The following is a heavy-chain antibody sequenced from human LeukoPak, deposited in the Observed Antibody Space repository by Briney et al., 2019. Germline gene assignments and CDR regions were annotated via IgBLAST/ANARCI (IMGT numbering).Heavy chain of an antibody. J-gene: IGHJ6*02. CDR2: VNSDGSST. V-gene: IGHV3-74*01. CDR1: GFSFSNYW. CDR3: ANSPNNGVDV. D-gene: IGHD2-8*01. Sequence: GGSLRLSCAASGFSFSNYWMYWVRQAPGKGLVWVSRVNSDGSSTSYADSVKGRFTISRDNAKNTLYLQMNSLRAEDTAVYYCANSPNNGVDVWGQGTTVTVSS.